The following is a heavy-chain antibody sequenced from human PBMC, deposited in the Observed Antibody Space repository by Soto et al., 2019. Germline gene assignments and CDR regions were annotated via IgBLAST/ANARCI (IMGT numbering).Heavy chain of an antibody. CDR2: ISWNSGSI. CDR3: AKGDYGDYVGGYFQH. CDR1: GFXFDDYA. D-gene: IGHD4-17*01. V-gene: IGHV3-9*01. Sequence: GGSLXLSCAASGFXFDDYAMHWVXQAPGKGLEWVSGISWNSGSIGYADSVKGRFTISRDNAKNSLYLQMNSLRAEDTALYYCAKGDYGDYVGGYFQHWGQGTLVNAPQ. J-gene: IGHJ1*01.